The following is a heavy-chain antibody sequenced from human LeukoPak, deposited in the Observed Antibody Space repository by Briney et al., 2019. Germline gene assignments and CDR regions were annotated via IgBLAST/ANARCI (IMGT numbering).Heavy chain of an antibody. CDR2: I. Sequence: GGSLRLSCAASGFTFSSYNMNWVRQAPGKGLEWVSYIYYADSVKGRFTISRDNAKNSLYLQMNSLRAEDTAVYYCAELGITMIGGVWGKGTTVTISS. D-gene: IGHD3-10*02. J-gene: IGHJ6*04. V-gene: IGHV3-21*01. CDR1: GFTFSSYN. CDR3: AELGITMIGGV.